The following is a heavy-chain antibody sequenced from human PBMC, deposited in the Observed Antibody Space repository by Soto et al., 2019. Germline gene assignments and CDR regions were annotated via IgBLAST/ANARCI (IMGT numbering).Heavy chain of an antibody. CDR3: GRGRFGGDFRGEY. Sequence: QVQVQQWGAGLLKPSETLSLTCAVYGESFSGNYWHWIRQPPGEGLEWIGEINHSGSTIYNPSLKSRLTISLDTSNNQFSLKLSSVTAADTAVYYCGRGRFGGDFRGEYWGQGTLVAVSS. V-gene: IGHV4-34*01. D-gene: IGHD2-21*02. J-gene: IGHJ4*02. CDR2: INHSGST. CDR1: GESFSGNY.